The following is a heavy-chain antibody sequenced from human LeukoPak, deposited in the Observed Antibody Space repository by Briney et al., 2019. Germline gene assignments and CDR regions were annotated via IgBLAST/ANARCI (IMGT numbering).Heavy chain of an antibody. CDR2: ISSSGNYI. Sequence: GGSLRLSCAASGFTFSSYSMNWVRQAPGKGLEWVSSISSSGNYIFYADSVKGRFTISRDNAKNSLYLQMDSLRAEDTAVYYCARVLAVAGTHYYSYYGMDVWGQGTTVTVSS. V-gene: IGHV3-21*01. D-gene: IGHD6-19*01. J-gene: IGHJ6*02. CDR3: ARVLAVAGTHYYSYYGMDV. CDR1: GFTFSSYS.